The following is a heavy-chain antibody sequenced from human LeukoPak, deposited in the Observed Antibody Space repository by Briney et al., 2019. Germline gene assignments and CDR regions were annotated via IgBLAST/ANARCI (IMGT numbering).Heavy chain of an antibody. CDR1: GGSFSSYY. J-gene: IGHJ6*03. CDR2: INHSGST. CDR3: ARGVHHNFWSGGYYYYYYMDV. Sequence: SETLSLTCAVNGGSFSSYYWSWIRQPPGKGLEWIGEINHSGSTSYNPSLKSRVTISVDTSTNQLSLKLSSVTAADTAVYYCARGVHHNFWSGGYYYYYYMDVWGRGTTVTVSS. V-gene: IGHV4-34*01. D-gene: IGHD3-3*01.